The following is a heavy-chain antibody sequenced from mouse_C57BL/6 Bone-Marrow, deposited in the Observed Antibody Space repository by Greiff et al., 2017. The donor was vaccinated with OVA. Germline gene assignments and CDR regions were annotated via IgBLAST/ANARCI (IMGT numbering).Heavy chain of an antibody. J-gene: IGHJ3*01. CDR2: ISTYYGDA. D-gene: IGHD2-3*01. CDR3: ARWLLRGTWFAY. CDR1: GYTFTDYA. V-gene: IGHV1-67*01. Sequence: QVQLQQSGPELVRPGVSVKISCKGSGYTFTDYAMHWVKQSHAKSLEWIGVISTYYGDASYNQKFQDKATMTVDKSSSTAYMELARLTSVDSAVYYCARWLLRGTWFAYWGQGTLVTVSA.